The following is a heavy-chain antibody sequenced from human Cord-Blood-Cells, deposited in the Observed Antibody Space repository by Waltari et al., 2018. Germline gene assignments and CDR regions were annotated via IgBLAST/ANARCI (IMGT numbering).Heavy chain of an antibody. Sequence: LQLQESGPGLVKPSETLSLTCTVSGGSISSSSYYWGWIRQPPGKGLEWIGSIYYSGSTYYNPSLKSRVTISVDTSKNQFSLKLSSVTAADTAVYYCARRSIAAAGTDYWGQGTLVTVSS. CDR3: ARRSIAAAGTDY. CDR1: GGSISSSSYY. V-gene: IGHV4-39*01. D-gene: IGHD6-13*01. CDR2: IYYSGST. J-gene: IGHJ4*02.